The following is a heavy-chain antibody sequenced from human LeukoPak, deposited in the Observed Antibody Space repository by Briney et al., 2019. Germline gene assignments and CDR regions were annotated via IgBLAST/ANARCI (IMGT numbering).Heavy chain of an antibody. J-gene: IGHJ4*02. CDR2: INAANGNT. D-gene: IGHD1-26*01. V-gene: IGHV1-3*01. CDR1: GFNFITYT. CDR3: ARSDGAYRGSYPDY. Sequence: ASVKVSCKTSGFNFITYTMHWVRQAPGQRLEWMGWINAANGNTQYSQKFQGRVTITRDTSASTAYMELSSLRSEDTAVYYCARSDGAYRGSYPDYWGQGTLVTVSS.